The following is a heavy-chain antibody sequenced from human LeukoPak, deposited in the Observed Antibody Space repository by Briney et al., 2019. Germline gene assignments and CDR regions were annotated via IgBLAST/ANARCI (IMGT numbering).Heavy chain of an antibody. Sequence: GGSLRLSCAASGFTFSDSMNWVRQAPGKGLEWTSYIGIDSGNTNYADSVKGRFTISGDKAKNSLYLQMNSLRVEDTAVYYCARDYKYAFDNWGQGTLVTVSS. CDR1: GFTFSDS. V-gene: IGHV3-48*01. J-gene: IGHJ4*02. CDR3: ARDYKYAFDN. D-gene: IGHD5-24*01. CDR2: IGIDSGNT.